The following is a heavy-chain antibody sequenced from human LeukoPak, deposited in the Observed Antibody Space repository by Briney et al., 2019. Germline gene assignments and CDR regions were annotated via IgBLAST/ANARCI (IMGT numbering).Heavy chain of an antibody. D-gene: IGHD2-15*01. J-gene: IGHJ4*02. V-gene: IGHV4-30-2*01. CDR3: VREILYCSGGSCYRGPFDN. CDR2: IQHSGST. CDR1: GGSISSDGYY. Sequence: AQTLSLTGTVSGGSISSDGYYGSWIRQPPGKGPEWIGHIQHSGSTHYNSSLKSRVTISMDRSKNHFSLKLYFVPAADTAVYYCVREILYCSGGSCYRGPFDNWGQGNLVTVS.